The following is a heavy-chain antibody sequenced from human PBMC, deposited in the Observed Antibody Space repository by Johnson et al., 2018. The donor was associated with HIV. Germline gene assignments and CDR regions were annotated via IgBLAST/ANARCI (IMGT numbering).Heavy chain of an antibody. V-gene: IGHV3-7*01. CDR3: ARDGLAANAFDT. Sequence: VQLVESGGGVVQPGRSLRLSCVASGFTFSSYGMHWVRQAPGKGLEWVANIKQDGSEKYYVDSVKGRFTVSRDNAKNTLYLQMNSLRAEDTAVYYCARDGLAANAFDTWGQGTMVTVSS. J-gene: IGHJ3*02. CDR1: GFTFSSYG. D-gene: IGHD3/OR15-3a*01. CDR2: IKQDGSEK.